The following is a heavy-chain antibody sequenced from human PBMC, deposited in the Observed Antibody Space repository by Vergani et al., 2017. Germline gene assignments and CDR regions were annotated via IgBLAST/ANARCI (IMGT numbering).Heavy chain of an antibody. V-gene: IGHV4-61*02. J-gene: IGHJ3*01. D-gene: IGHD2-15*01. Sequence: QVQLQASGPGRVKPSQTLSLTCTMSGGPITAGYYFWSWIRQPAGKGLEWLGHFCASGNASHSPSLKTRVSMSVDTSKNQFSLTVTSVTAAATAIYFCARRSGGYYSGGKVHPLRTAFDVWGHGTVVTVSS. CDR3: ARRSGGYYSGGKVHPLRTAFDV. CDR2: FCASGNA. CDR1: GGPITAGYYF.